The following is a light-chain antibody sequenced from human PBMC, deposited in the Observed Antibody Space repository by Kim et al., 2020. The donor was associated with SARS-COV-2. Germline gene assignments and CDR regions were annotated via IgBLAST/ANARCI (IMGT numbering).Light chain of an antibody. J-gene: IGKJ4*01. CDR3: QQRRNWPLT. V-gene: IGKV3-11*01. CDR1: QNVTTY. CDR2: DAS. Sequence: EIVLTQSPATLSLSPGERATLSCRASQNVTTYLAWYQQKPGQAPRLLIYDASNRAAGIPARFSGSGSGTDFSLTISTLEPDDFAVYYCQQRRNWPLTFGGGTKLEIK.